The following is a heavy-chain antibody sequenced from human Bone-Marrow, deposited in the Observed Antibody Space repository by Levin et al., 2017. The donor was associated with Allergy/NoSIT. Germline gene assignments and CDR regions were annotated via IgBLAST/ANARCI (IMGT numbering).Heavy chain of an antibody. Sequence: GESLKISCAASGFTVSGNYMSWVRQAPGKGLEWVSVIYSDGSTYYADSVKGRFTISRDNSKNTLYFQMNSLRVEDTAVYYCARLRAGGKKCGGVCYHDYWGQGTLVTVSS. V-gene: IGHV3-53*01. D-gene: IGHD2-21*01. CDR3: ARLRAGGKKCGGVCYHDY. CDR1: GFTVSGNY. CDR2: IYSDGST. J-gene: IGHJ4*02.